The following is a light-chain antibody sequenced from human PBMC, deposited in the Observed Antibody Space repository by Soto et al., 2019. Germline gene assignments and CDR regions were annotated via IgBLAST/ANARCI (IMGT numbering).Light chain of an antibody. CDR3: QSYDSTLSGSWV. V-gene: IGLV1-44*01. CDR1: SSNIGSGT. CDR2: ANN. Sequence: QSVLTQPPSVSGTPGQRVTISCSGSSSNIGSGTVNWYQQLPGTAPIRLIYANNHRPSGVPDRFSASKSGTSASLAISGLLSEDEADYYCQSYDSTLSGSWVFGGGTKLTVL. J-gene: IGLJ3*02.